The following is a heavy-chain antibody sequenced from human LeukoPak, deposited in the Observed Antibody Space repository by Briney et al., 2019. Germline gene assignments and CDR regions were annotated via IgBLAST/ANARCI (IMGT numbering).Heavy chain of an antibody. D-gene: IGHD3-10*01. CDR1: GGSISTNSSY. V-gene: IGHV4-39*02. CDR2: LYYVGNT. Sequence: PSQTLSLTCTVSGGSISTNSSYWGWIRQPPGKGLEWIGSLYYVGNTFLNPSLASRVTITVDKSKNQFSLKLRSPTAADTAVYYCARAPRSRVTLVRLIHAAFDMWGQGTMVTVSS. CDR3: ARAPRSRVTLVRLIHAAFDM. J-gene: IGHJ3*02.